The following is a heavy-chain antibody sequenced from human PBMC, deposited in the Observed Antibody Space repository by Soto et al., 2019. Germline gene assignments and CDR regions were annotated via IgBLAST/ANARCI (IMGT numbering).Heavy chain of an antibody. V-gene: IGHV4-30-4*01. Sequence: QVQLQESGPGLVKPSQTLSLTCTVSGGSISSGDYYWSWIRQPPGKGLEWIGYIYYSGSTYYNPSLKSRVTISVDTSKNQFSLKLSSVTAADTAVYYCARERGGYSYGKRGNFDYWGQGTLVTVSS. CDR2: IYYSGST. D-gene: IGHD5-18*01. J-gene: IGHJ4*02. CDR3: ARERGGYSYGKRGNFDY. CDR1: GGSISSGDYY.